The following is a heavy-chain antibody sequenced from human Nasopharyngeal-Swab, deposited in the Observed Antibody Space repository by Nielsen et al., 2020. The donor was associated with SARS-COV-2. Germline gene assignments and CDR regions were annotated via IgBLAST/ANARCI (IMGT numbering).Heavy chain of an antibody. CDR1: GFTFSTYA. Sequence: GESLKISCAASGFTFSTYAMHWVRQAPGKGLEWVAVILYDGGNKYYADSVKGRFTISRDNSKNTLYLQMNSLRAEDTAVYYCASDGYSSSTARAYYFDYWGQGTLVTVSS. D-gene: IGHD6-13*01. CDR3: ASDGYSSSTARAYYFDY. CDR2: ILYDGGNK. J-gene: IGHJ4*02. V-gene: IGHV3-30-3*01.